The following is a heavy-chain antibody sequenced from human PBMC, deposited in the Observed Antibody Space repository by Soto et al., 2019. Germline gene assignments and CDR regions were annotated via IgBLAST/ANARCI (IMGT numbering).Heavy chain of an antibody. CDR1: GGSISSYY. J-gene: IGHJ2*01. V-gene: IGHV4-59*01. D-gene: IGHD4-17*01. Sequence: PSEPLSLTCNVSGGSISSYYWDWIRQPPGKGLEWIGYIYYTGSTNYNPSLKSRVTISVDTSQNQFSLKLSSVTAADTAVYYCAREDYGGNSYYFDLWGRGTLVTVSS. CDR3: AREDYGGNSYYFDL. CDR2: IYYTGST.